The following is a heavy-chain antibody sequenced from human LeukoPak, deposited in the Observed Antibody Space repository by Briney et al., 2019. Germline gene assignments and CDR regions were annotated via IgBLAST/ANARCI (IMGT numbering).Heavy chain of an antibody. D-gene: IGHD3-22*01. Sequence: PGGSLRLSCAASGFTFSSYVMSWVRQAPGKGLEWVSAVSTSGGSTYYADSVKGRFTISRDNAKNSLYLEMNSLRAEDTAVYYCARDYYDSSGYYSLDCWGQGTLVTVSS. V-gene: IGHV3-23*01. CDR2: VSTSGGST. CDR1: GFTFSSYV. CDR3: ARDYYDSSGYYSLDC. J-gene: IGHJ4*02.